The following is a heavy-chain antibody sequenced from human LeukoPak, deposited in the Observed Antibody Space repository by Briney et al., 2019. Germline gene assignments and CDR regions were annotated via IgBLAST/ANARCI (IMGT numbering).Heavy chain of an antibody. J-gene: IGHJ5*02. Sequence: SVKVSCKASGGTFSSYAISWVRQAPGQGLEWMGRIIPILGIANYAQKFQGRVTITADKSTSTAYMELGSLRSEDTAVYYCARDTYCSGGSCYSSWFDPWGQGTLVTVSS. CDR3: ARDTYCSGGSCYSSWFDP. CDR1: GGTFSSYA. D-gene: IGHD2-15*01. V-gene: IGHV1-69*04. CDR2: IIPILGIA.